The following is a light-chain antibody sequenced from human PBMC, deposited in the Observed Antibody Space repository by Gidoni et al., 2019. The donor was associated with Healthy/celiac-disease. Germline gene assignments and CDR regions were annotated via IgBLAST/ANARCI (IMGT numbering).Light chain of an antibody. CDR3: QQYNSYLWT. CDR1: QSISSW. CDR2: KAS. Sequence: DIQMTQSPSTLSASVGDRVTITCRVSQSISSWLAWYQQKPGKAPKLLIYKASSLESEVPSRFSGSGSGTEFTLTISSLQPDDFATYYCQQYNSYLWTFGQGTKVEIK. V-gene: IGKV1-5*03. J-gene: IGKJ1*01.